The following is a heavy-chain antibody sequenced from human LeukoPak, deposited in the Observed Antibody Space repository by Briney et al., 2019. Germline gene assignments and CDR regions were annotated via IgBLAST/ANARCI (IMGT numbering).Heavy chain of an antibody. D-gene: IGHD4-23*01. CDR1: GGSISSGGYY. CDR3: ARAPYGGRNWFDP. CDR2: IYHSGST. Sequence: SETLSLSCTVSGGSISSGGYYWSWIRQPPGKGLEWIGYIYHSGSTYYNPSLKSRVTISVDRSKNQFSLKLSSVTAADTAVYYCARAPYGGRNWFDPWGQGTLVTVSS. J-gene: IGHJ5*02. V-gene: IGHV4-30-2*01.